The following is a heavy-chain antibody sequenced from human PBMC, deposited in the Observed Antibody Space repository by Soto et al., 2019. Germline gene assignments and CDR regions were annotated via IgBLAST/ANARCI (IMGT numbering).Heavy chain of an antibody. V-gene: IGHV4-59*01. J-gene: IGHJ5*02. CDR1: GGSFSRYY. CDR3: ARVGRGVATDYWWYDP. D-gene: IGHD5-12*01. CDR2: IYYSGSA. Sequence: SETLSLTCAVSGGSFSRYYWGWIRQPPGKGLAWIACIYYSGSAKYSPSLKSRVTMSVDTSKNQFSLKLSSVTAADTAVYYCARVGRGVATDYWWYDPWGQGTLVTVSS.